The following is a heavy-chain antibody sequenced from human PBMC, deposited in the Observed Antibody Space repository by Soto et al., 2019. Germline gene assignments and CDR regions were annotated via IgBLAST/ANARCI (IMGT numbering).Heavy chain of an antibody. V-gene: IGHV1-18*01. D-gene: IGHD2-2*01. J-gene: IGHJ6*02. CDR1: GYSFTSYG. Sequence: ASVKVSCKASGYSFTSYGISWLRRAPGQGLEWMGWISPYNGHTQFVERFQGRVTMTTDTSTKTAYMELRNLRSDDTAHYYCARDLTIVPATHPGLENYGMDVWGQGTTVTVSS. CDR3: ARDLTIVPATHPGLENYGMDV. CDR2: ISPYNGHT.